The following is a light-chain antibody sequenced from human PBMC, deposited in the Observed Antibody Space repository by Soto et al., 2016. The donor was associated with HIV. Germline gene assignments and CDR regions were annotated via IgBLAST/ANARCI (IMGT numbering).Light chain of an antibody. CDR2: AAS. J-gene: IGKJ1*01. CDR1: QSISTY. CDR3: QQSSRTPRT. Sequence: DIQMTQSPSSLSLSIGDRVTITCRASQSISTYLNWYQQKPGGAPKLLISAASSLQSGVPSRFSGRGSGTDFTLTISSLQHDDLATYYCQQSSRTPRTFGQGTKVEIK. V-gene: IGKV1-39*01.